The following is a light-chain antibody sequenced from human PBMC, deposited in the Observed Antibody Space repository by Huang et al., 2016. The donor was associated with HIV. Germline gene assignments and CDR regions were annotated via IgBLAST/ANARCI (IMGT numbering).Light chain of an antibody. CDR3: QQYDDLPLT. J-gene: IGKJ4*01. CDR2: DAS. Sequence: DIQMTQSPSSLSASVGDIVAITCQASQDINNYLSWFQQKPGKAPKLLLYDASTLETGVPSMFSGVGSGTDFTFTISSLQPEDIATYYCQQYDDLPLTFGGGTKLDI. V-gene: IGKV1-33*01. CDR1: QDINNY.